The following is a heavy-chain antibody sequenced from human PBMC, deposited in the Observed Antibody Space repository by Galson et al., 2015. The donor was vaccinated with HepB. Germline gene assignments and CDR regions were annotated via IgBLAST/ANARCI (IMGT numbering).Heavy chain of an antibody. CDR1: GFAFDSHA. D-gene: IGHD5-18*01. V-gene: IGHV3-23*01. CDR2: ITDKGDSN. CDR3: AKGYGLFDS. J-gene: IGHJ5*01. Sequence: SLRLSCAASGFAFDSHAMSWVRQAPGRGLEWISGITDKGDSNYYADSVKGRFTVSKDNSNNMLYLQMNSLRAEDAGLYFCAKGYGLFDSWGQGILVTVSS.